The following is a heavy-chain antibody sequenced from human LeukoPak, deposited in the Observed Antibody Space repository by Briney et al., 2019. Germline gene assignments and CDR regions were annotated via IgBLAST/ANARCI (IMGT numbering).Heavy chain of an antibody. CDR3: ASRYCSGGSCSRFYAFDI. J-gene: IGHJ3*02. CDR2: ISDSGGNT. D-gene: IGHD2-15*01. CDR1: GFTFSSYG. Sequence: PGGSLRLSCAASGFTFSSYGMSWVRQAPGKGLEWVSTISDSGGNTYYADSGKGRFTISRDNSKNTLYLQVDSLRAEDTAVYYCASRYCSGGSCSRFYAFDIWGQGTMVTVSS. V-gene: IGHV3-23*01.